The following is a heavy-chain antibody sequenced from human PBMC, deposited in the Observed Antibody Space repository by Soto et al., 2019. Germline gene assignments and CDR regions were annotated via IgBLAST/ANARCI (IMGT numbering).Heavy chain of an antibody. Sequence: EVHLVESGGGLVQPGGSLRLSCAASGFTFSSYEMNWVRQAPGKGLEWVSYITSSGSNTHYADSVKGRFTISRDNAKNSLYLQMNSLRAEDTAVYYCARDICSSSSCYLYYYYGMDVWGQGTTVTVSS. CDR1: GFTFSSYE. CDR3: ARDICSSSSCYLYYYYGMDV. V-gene: IGHV3-48*03. CDR2: ITSSGSNT. J-gene: IGHJ6*02. D-gene: IGHD2-2*01.